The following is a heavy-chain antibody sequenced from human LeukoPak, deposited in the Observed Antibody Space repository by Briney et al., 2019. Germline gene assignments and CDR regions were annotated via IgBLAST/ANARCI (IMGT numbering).Heavy chain of an antibody. CDR1: GYTFTGYY. V-gene: IGHV1-2*02. D-gene: IGHD6-25*01. CDR2: INPNINGT. Sequence: ASVKVSCKASGYTFTGYYIHWVRQAPGQGLEWMGWINPNINGTSYAQKFQGRVTMTGDRSISTAYMELSRLRSDDTAVYYCARERTPGSGYGVDYWGQGTVVTVSS. CDR3: ARERTPGSGYGVDY. J-gene: IGHJ4*02.